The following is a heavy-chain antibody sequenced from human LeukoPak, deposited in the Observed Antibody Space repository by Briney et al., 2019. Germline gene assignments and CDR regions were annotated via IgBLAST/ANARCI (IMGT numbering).Heavy chain of an antibody. CDR1: GGSISSYY. Sequence: SETLSLTCTVSGGSISSYYWSWIRQPAGKGLEWIGRIYTSGSTNYNPSLKSRVTMSVDTSKNQFSPKLSSVTAADTAVYYCARVKSSGYYYHVGDWFDPWGQGTLVTVSS. D-gene: IGHD3-22*01. CDR2: IYTSGST. V-gene: IGHV4-4*07. CDR3: ARVKSSGYYYHVGDWFDP. J-gene: IGHJ5*02.